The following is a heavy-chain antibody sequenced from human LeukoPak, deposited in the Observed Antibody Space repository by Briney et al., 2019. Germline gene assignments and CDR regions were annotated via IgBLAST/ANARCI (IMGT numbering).Heavy chain of an antibody. CDR1: GFTFSSYG. CDR3: ANSVTTHYYYYYGMDV. D-gene: IGHD4-17*01. CDR2: ISYDGSNK. J-gene: IGHJ6*02. V-gene: IGHV3-30*18. Sequence: GGSLRLSCAASGFTFSSYGMHWVRQAPGKGPEWVAVISYDGSNKYYADSVKGRFTISRDNSKNTLYLQMNSLGAEDTAVYYCANSVTTHYYYYYGMDVWGQGTTVTVSS.